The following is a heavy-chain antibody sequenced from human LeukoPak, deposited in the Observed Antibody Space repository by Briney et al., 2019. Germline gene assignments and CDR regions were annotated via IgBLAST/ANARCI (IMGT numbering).Heavy chain of an antibody. J-gene: IGHJ3*02. D-gene: IGHD3-10*01. CDR1: GFTFDSYW. CDR2: INSDGSST. Sequence: GGSLRLSCAASGFTFDSYWMHWVRQVPGKGLVWVSRINSDGSSTSYADSVKGRFTISRDNAKNTLYVQMNSLRAEDTAVYYCSTGSGHAFDIWGRGTMVTVSS. CDR3: STGSGHAFDI. V-gene: IGHV3-74*01.